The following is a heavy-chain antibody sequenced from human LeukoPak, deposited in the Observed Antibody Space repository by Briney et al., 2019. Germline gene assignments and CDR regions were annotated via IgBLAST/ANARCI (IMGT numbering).Heavy chain of an antibody. CDR2: ISAYNGNT. J-gene: IGHJ4*02. CDR3: ARIYCSGGSCYLGYFDY. CDR1: GYTFTSYG. D-gene: IGHD2-15*01. V-gene: IGHV1-18*01. Sequence: ASVKVSCKASGYTFTSYGISWVRQAPGQGLEWMGWISAYNGNTNYAQKLQGRVTMTTDTSTSTAYMELRSLRSEDTAVYYCARIYCSGGSCYLGYFDYWGQGTLVTVSS.